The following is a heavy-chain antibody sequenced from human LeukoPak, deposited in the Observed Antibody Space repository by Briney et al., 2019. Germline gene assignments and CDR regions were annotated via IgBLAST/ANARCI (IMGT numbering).Heavy chain of an antibody. CDR2: IKQDGSEK. CDR3: AKGRGSSSRYYFDY. D-gene: IGHD6-13*01. CDR1: GFTFSSYW. V-gene: IGHV3-7*03. J-gene: IGHJ4*02. Sequence: GGSLRLSCAASGFTFSSYWMSWVRQAPGKGLEWVANIKQDGSEKYYVDSVKGRFTISRDNAKNSLYLQMNSLRAEDTALYYCAKGRGSSSRYYFDYWGQGTLVTVSS.